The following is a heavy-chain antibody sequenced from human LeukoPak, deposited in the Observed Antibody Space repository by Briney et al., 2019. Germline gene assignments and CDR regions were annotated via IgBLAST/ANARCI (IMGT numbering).Heavy chain of an antibody. Sequence: GGSLRLSCAASGFTFSTYGMSWVRQAPGKGLEWVANIKQDGSEKYYVDSVKGRFTISRDNAKNSLFLQVNSLRAEDTAVYYCARPPGDYWGQGTLVTVSS. CDR2: IKQDGSEK. J-gene: IGHJ4*02. CDR3: ARPPGDY. CDR1: GFTFSTYG. D-gene: IGHD1-26*01. V-gene: IGHV3-7*01.